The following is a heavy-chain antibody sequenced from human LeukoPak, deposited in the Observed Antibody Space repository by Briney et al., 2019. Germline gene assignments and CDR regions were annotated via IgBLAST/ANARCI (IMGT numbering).Heavy chain of an antibody. V-gene: IGHV3-74*01. D-gene: IGHD7-27*01. Sequence: GGSLRLSCAAAAFTFSRDWMHWVRQGPGKGLVWVSRMNSDGSTTNYADSVKGRFTISRDNAKNTLYLQMNSLRAEDTAVYYCVRALMGTSDHWGQGSLVTVSS. CDR2: MNSDGSTT. CDR1: AFTFSRDW. CDR3: VRALMGTSDH. J-gene: IGHJ4*02.